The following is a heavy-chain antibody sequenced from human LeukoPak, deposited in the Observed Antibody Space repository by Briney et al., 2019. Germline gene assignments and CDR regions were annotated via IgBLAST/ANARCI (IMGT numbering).Heavy chain of an antibody. Sequence: GGSLRLSCAASGFTFNSYSMNWVRQAPGKGLEWVSYISSSSSTIYYADSVKGRFTISRDNAKNSLYLQMNSLRAEDTAVYYCARDLTTPFDYWGQGTLVTVSS. V-gene: IGHV3-48*01. CDR2: ISSSSSTI. D-gene: IGHD4-17*01. CDR3: ARDLTTPFDY. J-gene: IGHJ4*02. CDR1: GFTFNSYS.